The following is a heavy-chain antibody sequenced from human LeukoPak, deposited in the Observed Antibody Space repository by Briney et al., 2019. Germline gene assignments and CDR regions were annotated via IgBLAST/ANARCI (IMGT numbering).Heavy chain of an antibody. CDR2: ISPISGST. D-gene: IGHD4-11*01. J-gene: IGHJ3*02. CDR1: GYTFTSYF. CDR3: ARAYSNTDGFDI. Sequence: GASVKVSCKAFGYTFTSYFMHWVRQAPGQGLEWMGIISPISGSTTYAQKSQGRVTVTRDTSTSTVYMELSSLRSEGTALYYCARAYSNTDGFDIWGQGTMVTVSS. V-gene: IGHV1-46*01.